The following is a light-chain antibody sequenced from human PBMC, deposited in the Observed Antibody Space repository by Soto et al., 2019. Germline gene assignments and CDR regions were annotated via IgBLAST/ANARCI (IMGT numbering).Light chain of an antibody. CDR3: SSYTSSSTDVV. V-gene: IGLV2-14*01. Sequence: QSALTQPASVSGSPGQSITTSCTGTSSDVGGYNYVSWYQQHPGKAPKLMIYDVSNRPSGVSNRFSGSKSGNTASLTISGLQAEDEADYYCSSYTSSSTDVVFGGGTQLTVL. CDR1: SSDVGGYNY. CDR2: DVS. J-gene: IGLJ2*01.